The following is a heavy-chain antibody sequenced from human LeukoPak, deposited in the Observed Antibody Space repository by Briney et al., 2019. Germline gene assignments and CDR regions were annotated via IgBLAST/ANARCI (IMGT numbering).Heavy chain of an antibody. V-gene: IGHV4-4*09. CDR2: INTNGRS. D-gene: IGHD3-10*01. Sequence: SETLSLTCAVSGGSIRDWQWSWVRQPPGKGLEWIGHINTNGRSDYNPSLRSRLTFSVDTSRDQISLKLSSVTAADTAMYYCVTSCDYKVAPFDIWGRGTLVTVSS. CDR1: GGSIRDWQ. J-gene: IGHJ4*02. CDR3: VTSCDYKVAPFDI.